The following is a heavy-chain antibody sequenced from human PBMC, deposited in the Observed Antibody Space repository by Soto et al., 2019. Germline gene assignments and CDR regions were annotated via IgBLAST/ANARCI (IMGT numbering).Heavy chain of an antibody. D-gene: IGHD2-15*01. CDR2: ISYDGSNK. V-gene: IGHV3-30-3*01. J-gene: IGHJ5*02. CDR3: ARGLGYCSGGSCYVGPNWFDP. Sequence: LRLSCAASGFTFSSYAMHWVRQAPGKGLEWVAVISYDGSNKYYADSVKGRFTISRDNSKNTLYLQMNSLRAEDTAVYYCARGLGYCSGGSCYVGPNWFDPWGQGTLVTVSS. CDR1: GFTFSSYA.